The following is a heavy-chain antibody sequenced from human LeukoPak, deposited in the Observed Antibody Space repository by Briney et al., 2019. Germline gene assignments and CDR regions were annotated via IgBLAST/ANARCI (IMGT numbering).Heavy chain of an antibody. J-gene: IGHJ4*02. V-gene: IGHV3-23*01. Sequence: GGSLRLSCAASGFTFSSYAMSWVRQAPGKGLEWVSAISGSGGSTYYADSVKGRFTISRDNSKNTLYLQMNSLRAEDTAVYYGAKPYMRVVFIPVNVYFDYWGRGTLVTVSS. D-gene: IGHD3-22*01. CDR2: ISGSGGST. CDR3: AKPYMRVVFIPVNVYFDY. CDR1: GFTFSSYA.